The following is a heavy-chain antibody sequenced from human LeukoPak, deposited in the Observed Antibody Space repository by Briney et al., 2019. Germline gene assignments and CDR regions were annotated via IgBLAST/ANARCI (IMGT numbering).Heavy chain of an antibody. V-gene: IGHV1-8*01. CDR1: GYTFTSYD. CDR3: ARGLWQLGYYYYGMDV. D-gene: IGHD2/OR15-2a*01. J-gene: IGHJ6*02. CDR2: MNPNSGNT. Sequence: ASVKVSCKASGYTFTSYDINWVRQATGQGLEWMGWMNPNSGNTGYAQKFQGRVTMTRNTSISTAYMELGSPRSEDTAVYYCARGLWQLGYYYYGMDVWGQGTTVTVSS.